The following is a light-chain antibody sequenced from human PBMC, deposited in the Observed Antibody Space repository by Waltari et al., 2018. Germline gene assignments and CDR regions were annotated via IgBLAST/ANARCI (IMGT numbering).Light chain of an antibody. CDR3: CSYAGLGTYV. V-gene: IGLV2-23*02. J-gene: IGLJ1*01. CDR1: TSDVGNYDL. CDR2: EVI. Sequence: QSALTQPASVSGTPGQSITISCTATTSDVGNYDLASWYQHHPGKAPKLLICEVIKRPSGVASRFSCSKSGSTASLTISGLQPDDEADYYCCSYAGLGTYVFGSGTKVTVL.